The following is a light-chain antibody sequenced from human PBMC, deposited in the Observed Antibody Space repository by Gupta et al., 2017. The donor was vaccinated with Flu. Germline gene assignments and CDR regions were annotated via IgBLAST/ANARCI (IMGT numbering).Light chain of an antibody. CDR1: QSVGNY. V-gene: IGKV3-11*01. Sequence: EVVLTQSPATLSLSPGERATLSCRASQSVGNYLAWYQYKPGQAPRLLIYDTSIRATGVPARFSGSGSRTDFTLTISSRESEDFAVYYCQHRADWPPYSFGQGTKLEIK. J-gene: IGKJ2*03. CDR3: QHRADWPPYS. CDR2: DTS.